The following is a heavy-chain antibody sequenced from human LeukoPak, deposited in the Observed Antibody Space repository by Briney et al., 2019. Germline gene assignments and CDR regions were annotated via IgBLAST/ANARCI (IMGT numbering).Heavy chain of an antibody. CDR3: AKDPFEAVDDSSGYPDY. Sequence: GGSLRLSCAASGFTFSSYAMSWVRQAPGKGLGWVSAISGSGGSTYYADSVKGRFTISRDNSKNTLYLQMNSLRAEDTAVYYCAKDPFEAVDDSSGYPDYWGQGTLVTVSS. J-gene: IGHJ4*02. V-gene: IGHV3-23*01. D-gene: IGHD3-22*01. CDR2: ISGSGGST. CDR1: GFTFSSYA.